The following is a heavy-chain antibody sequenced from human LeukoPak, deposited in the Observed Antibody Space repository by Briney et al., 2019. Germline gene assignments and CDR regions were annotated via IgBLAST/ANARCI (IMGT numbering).Heavy chain of an antibody. D-gene: IGHD2-15*01. J-gene: IGHJ6*02. Sequence: GGSLRLSCAASGFTFSSYSMNWVRQAPGKGLEWVSSISSSSSYIYYADSVKGRFTISRDNAKNSLYLQMNSLRAEDTAVYYCARGHCSGGSCYSYYYYYYGMDVWGQGTTVTVSS. CDR1: GFTFSSYS. CDR3: ARGHCSGGSCYSYYYYYYGMDV. V-gene: IGHV3-21*01. CDR2: ISSSSSYI.